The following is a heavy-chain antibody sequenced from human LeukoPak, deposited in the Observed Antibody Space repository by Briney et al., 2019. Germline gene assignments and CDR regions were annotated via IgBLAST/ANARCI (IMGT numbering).Heavy chain of an antibody. J-gene: IGHJ4*02. CDR1: GFTFNTHA. V-gene: IGHV3-23*01. Sequence: GGSLRLSCAASGFTFNTHAMSWVRQAPGKGLEWVSALSGSGGSTYYADSVKGRFTISRDNSKNILYLQMYSLKAEDTAVYYCAKTFRPSGDFFSFDLWGQGTLVTVSS. CDR3: AKTFRPSGDFFSFDL. D-gene: IGHD2-21*02. CDR2: LSGSGGST.